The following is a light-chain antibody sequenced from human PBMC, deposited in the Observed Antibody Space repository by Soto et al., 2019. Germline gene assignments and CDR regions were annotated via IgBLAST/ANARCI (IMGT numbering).Light chain of an antibody. CDR2: EVS. Sequence: QSALTQPASVSGSPGQSITISCTGTSSDVGSYNYVSWYQQHPGKAPKLMIYEVSNRPSGVSNRFSGSKSGNPASLTISGLQAEDEAYYYCTSYTTSSTLGVFGGGTKLTVL. CDR3: TSYTTSSTLGV. V-gene: IGLV2-14*01. CDR1: SSDVGSYNY. J-gene: IGLJ3*02.